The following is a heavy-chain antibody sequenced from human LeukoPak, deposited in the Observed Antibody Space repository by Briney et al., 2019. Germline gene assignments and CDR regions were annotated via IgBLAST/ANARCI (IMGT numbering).Heavy chain of an antibody. D-gene: IGHD5-12*01. CDR1: GYTFTGYY. V-gene: IGHV1-2*02. CDR3: ARGGISRLLSNYYYMDV. Sequence: VASVKVSCKASGYTFTGYYMHWVRQAPGQGLEWMGWINPNSGGTNYAQKFQGRVTMTRDTSISTAYMELSRLRSDDTAVYYCARGGISRLLSNYYYMDVWGKGTTVTVSS. J-gene: IGHJ6*03. CDR2: INPNSGGT.